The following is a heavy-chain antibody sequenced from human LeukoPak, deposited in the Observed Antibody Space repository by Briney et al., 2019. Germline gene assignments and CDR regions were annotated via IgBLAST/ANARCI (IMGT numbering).Heavy chain of an antibody. CDR2: IYYSGST. V-gene: IGHV4-39*01. CDR1: GGSISSGGYY. CDR3: ARHTIPARGHYYYGMDV. Sequence: PSETLSLTCTVSGGSISSGGYYWGWIRQPPGKGLEWIGSIYYSGSTYYNPSLKSRVTISVDTSKNQFSLKLSSVTAADTAVYYCARHTIPARGHYYYGMDVWGQGTTVTVSS. D-gene: IGHD3-10*01. J-gene: IGHJ6*02.